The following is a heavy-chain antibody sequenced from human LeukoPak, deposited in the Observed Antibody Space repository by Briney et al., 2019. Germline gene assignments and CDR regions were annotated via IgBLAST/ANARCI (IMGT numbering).Heavy chain of an antibody. J-gene: IGHJ4*02. Sequence: ASVKVSCKASGYTFTGYYMHWVRQAPGQGLEWMVWINPNSGGTNYAQNQKFQGRVTMTRDTSISTAYMELSRLRSDDTAVYYCARARGYSYGTDYWGQGTLVTVSS. CDR1: GYTFTGYY. CDR3: ARARGYSYGTDY. D-gene: IGHD5-18*01. V-gene: IGHV1-2*02. CDR2: INPNSGGT.